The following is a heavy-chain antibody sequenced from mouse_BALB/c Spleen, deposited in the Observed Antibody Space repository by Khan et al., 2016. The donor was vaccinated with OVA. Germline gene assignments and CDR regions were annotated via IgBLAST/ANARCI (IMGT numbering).Heavy chain of an antibody. V-gene: IGHV3-6*02. Sequence: EVKLLESGPGLVKPSQSLSLTCSVTGYSITSGYYWNWIRQFPGNTLEWMGYINYGGNNNYNPSLKNRISITRDPSKNQFILRLNSVTAEDSATYYCAREGRWFDYWGQGTLVTVSA. CDR2: INYGGNN. CDR1: GYSITSGYY. J-gene: IGHJ3*01. CDR3: AREGRWFDY.